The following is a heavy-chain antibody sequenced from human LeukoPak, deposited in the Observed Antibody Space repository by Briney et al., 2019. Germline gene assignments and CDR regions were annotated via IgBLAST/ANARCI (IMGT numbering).Heavy chain of an antibody. CDR1: GFTVSSNY. Sequence: PGGSLRLSCAASGFTVSSNYMSWVRQAPGKGLEWVSVIYSGGSTYYADSVKGRFTISRDNSKNTLYLQMNSLRAEDTAVYYCARDISSSWPLYSWFDPWGQGTLVTVSS. CDR3: ARDISSSWPLYSWFDP. V-gene: IGHV3-66*01. CDR2: IYSGGST. D-gene: IGHD6-13*01. J-gene: IGHJ5*02.